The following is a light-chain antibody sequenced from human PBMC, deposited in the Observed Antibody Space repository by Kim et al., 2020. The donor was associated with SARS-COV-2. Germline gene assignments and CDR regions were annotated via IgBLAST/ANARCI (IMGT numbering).Light chain of an antibody. J-gene: IGLJ3*02. CDR1: SGGLTSNS. Sequence: VTNSCPRPSGGLTSNSVQWFQQRPGSSPTTLISETNRRFSGDPDRFSGSFARSSNSASLTISRLMPEDEAYYYCQSYDDTSLWVFGGGTKLTVL. CDR3: QSYDDTSLWV. CDR2: ETN. V-gene: IGLV6-57*01.